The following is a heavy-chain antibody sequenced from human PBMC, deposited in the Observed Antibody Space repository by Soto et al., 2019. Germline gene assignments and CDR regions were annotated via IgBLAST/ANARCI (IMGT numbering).Heavy chain of an antibody. D-gene: IGHD2-15*01. J-gene: IGHJ4*02. Sequence: SETLSLTCTASGGSISGYYWSWIRQPPGKGLEWIGYIYYSGSTNYNPSLKSRVTISVDTSKNQFSLKLSSVTAADTAVYYCARDWRYCSGGSCYSVFDYWGQGTLGTVSS. CDR1: GGSISGYY. CDR2: IYYSGST. V-gene: IGHV4-59*01. CDR3: ARDWRYCSGGSCYSVFDY.